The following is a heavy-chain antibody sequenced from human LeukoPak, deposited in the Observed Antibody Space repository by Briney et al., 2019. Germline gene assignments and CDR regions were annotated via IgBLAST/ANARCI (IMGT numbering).Heavy chain of an antibody. Sequence: ASVKVSCKASGYTFTSCDINWVRQSTGQGLEWMGWMNPNSGNTGYAQKFQGRVTMTRNTSISTAYMELGSLRSEDTAVYYCARGSRAHNGAFDIWGQGTMVTVSS. CDR2: MNPNSGNT. CDR3: ARGSRAHNGAFDI. V-gene: IGHV1-8*01. D-gene: IGHD2-8*01. J-gene: IGHJ3*02. CDR1: GYTFTSCD.